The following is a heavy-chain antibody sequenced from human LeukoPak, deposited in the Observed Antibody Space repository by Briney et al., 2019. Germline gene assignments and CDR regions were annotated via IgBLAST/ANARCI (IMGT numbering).Heavy chain of an antibody. CDR2: IYYSKNT. CDR1: GGSISSSSAY. Sequence: ETLSLTCTVSGGSISSSSAYWGWVRQPPGKGLEWIGSIYYSKNTYYNPSLKSRVTISADTSKNQFSLTLGSVSATDTAVYYCVSPRGFSYGYLDYWGQGTLVTVSS. CDR3: VSPRGFSYGYLDY. V-gene: IGHV4-39*01. J-gene: IGHJ4*02. D-gene: IGHD5-18*01.